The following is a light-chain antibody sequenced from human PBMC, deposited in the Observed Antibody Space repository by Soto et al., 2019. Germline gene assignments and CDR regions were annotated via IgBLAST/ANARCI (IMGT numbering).Light chain of an antibody. CDR3: QSYDSSLSGYV. Sequence: QSVLTQPPSVSGAPGQRVTISCTWSSYNIGAGYDVHWYQQLPGTAPKLLIYGNSNRPSGVPDRFSGSKSGTSASLAITGLQAEDEADYYCQSYDSSLSGYVFGTGTKVTVL. V-gene: IGLV1-40*01. J-gene: IGLJ1*01. CDR1: SYNIGAGYD. CDR2: GNS.